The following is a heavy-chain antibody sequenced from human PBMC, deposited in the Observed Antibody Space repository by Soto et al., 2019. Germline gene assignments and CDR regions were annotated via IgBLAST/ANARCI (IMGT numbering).Heavy chain of an antibody. V-gene: IGHV3-48*02. J-gene: IGHJ6*02. Sequence: GKGLEWVSYISSSSSTIYYADSVKGRFTISRDNAKNSLYLQMNSLRDEDTAVYYCAREIRSTVTTWGDYYYGMDVWGQGTTVTVSS. CDR3: AREIRSTVTTWGDYYYGMDV. CDR2: ISSSSSTI. D-gene: IGHD4-17*01.